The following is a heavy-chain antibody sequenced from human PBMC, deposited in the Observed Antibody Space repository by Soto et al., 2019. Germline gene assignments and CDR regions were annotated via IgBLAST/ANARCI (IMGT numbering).Heavy chain of an antibody. J-gene: IGHJ6*02. V-gene: IGHV4-31*03. CDR2: IYYSGST. CDR3: ARAMVRGVASLFHGMDG. Sequence: SETLSLTCTVSGGSISSGGYYWSWIRQHPGKGLEWIGYIYYSGSTYYNPSLQSRVTISVDTSKNQFSLKLSSVTAADTAVYYCARAMVRGVASLFHGMDGWGQGTTVTVSS. D-gene: IGHD3-10*01. CDR1: GGSISSGGYY.